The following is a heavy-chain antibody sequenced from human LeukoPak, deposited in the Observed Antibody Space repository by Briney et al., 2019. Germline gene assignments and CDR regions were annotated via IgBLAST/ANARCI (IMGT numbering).Heavy chain of an antibody. CDR2: ISYDGSNK. CDR3: AKQGDYGSGSYYNR. Sequence: GGSLRLSCEASGFTFSLFGMHWVRQAPGKGLEWVAVISYDGSNKYYADSVKGRFTISRDNSKNTLYLQMNSLRAEDTAVYYCAKQGDYGSGSYYNRWGQGTLVTVSS. J-gene: IGHJ5*02. D-gene: IGHD3-10*01. V-gene: IGHV3-30*18. CDR1: GFTFSLFG.